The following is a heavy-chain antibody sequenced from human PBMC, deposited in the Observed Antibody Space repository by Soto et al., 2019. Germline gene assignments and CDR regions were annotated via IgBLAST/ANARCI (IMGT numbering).Heavy chain of an antibody. CDR2: ISDTGRDT. CDR1: GFTFNYYD. J-gene: IGHJ4*02. Sequence: EAQLLESGGGLVQPGGSLRLSCVASGFTFNYYDVTWVRRAPGKGLDWVSTISDTGRDTYFGASVRGRFSISSDKSRKAVYLQMHSMKVDDTAQYYCATSSERLSLVTLGGLIPLGFDYWGQGIMVTVSS. CDR3: ATSSERLSLVTLGGLIPLGFDY. V-gene: IGHV3-23*01. D-gene: IGHD3-16*01.